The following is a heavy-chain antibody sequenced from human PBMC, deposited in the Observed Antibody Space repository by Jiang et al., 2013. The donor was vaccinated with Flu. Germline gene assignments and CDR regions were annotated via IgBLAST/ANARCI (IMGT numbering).Heavy chain of an antibody. CDR3: ARDSSSEAYPLLVYYFDV. V-gene: IGHV1-69*01. Sequence: GAEVKKPGSSVRVSCKASGGTFTVISWVRQAPGHGLEWMGGIIPMFGTTNYAQKFKGRLTITADGPANTIYMELSGLRSEDTAVYYCARDSSSEAYPLLVYYFDVWG. CDR2: IIPMFGTT. J-gene: IGHJ2*01. CDR1: GGTFTV. D-gene: IGHD2-21*01.